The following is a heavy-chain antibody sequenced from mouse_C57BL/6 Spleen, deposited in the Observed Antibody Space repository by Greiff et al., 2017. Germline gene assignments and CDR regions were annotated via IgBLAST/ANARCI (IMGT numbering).Heavy chain of an antibody. D-gene: IGHD3-2*02. J-gene: IGHJ3*01. CDR3: ARQDSSGYWFAY. CDR2: ISSGGSYT. Sequence: EVQRVESGGDLVKPGGSLKLSCAASGFTFSSYGMSWVRQTPDKRLEWVATISSGGSYTYYPDSVKGRFTISRDNAKNTLYLQMSSLKSEDTAMYYCARQDSSGYWFAYWGQGTLVTVSA. CDR1: GFTFSSYG. V-gene: IGHV5-6*01.